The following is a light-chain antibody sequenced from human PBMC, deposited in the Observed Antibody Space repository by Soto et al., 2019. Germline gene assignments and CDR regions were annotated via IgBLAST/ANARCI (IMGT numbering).Light chain of an antibody. V-gene: IGKV2-28*01. CDR3: MPAQHSTPT. CDR1: QSLLQSNGYNY. CDR2: FGS. Sequence: DIVMTQSPLSLPVTPGEPASISCSSSQSLLQSNGYNYLAWYLQKPGQSPQLLIYFGSYRASVVTDRYSGSGSGTDFTLKIRSVEAEDVGVYYYMPAQHSTPTFGQRTKVEI. J-gene: IGKJ1*01.